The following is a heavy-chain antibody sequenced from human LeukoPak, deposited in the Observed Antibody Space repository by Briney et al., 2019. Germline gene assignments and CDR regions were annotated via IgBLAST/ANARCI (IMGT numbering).Heavy chain of an antibody. CDR3: ARGQTQDY. Sequence: SETLSLTCAVYGGSFSGYYWSWIRQPPGKGLEWIGEINHSGSTNYNPSLKSRVTISVDTSKNQFSLKLSSVTAADTAVYYCARGQTQDYWGQGTLVTVSS. V-gene: IGHV4-34*01. J-gene: IGHJ4*02. CDR2: INHSGST. CDR1: GGSFSGYY.